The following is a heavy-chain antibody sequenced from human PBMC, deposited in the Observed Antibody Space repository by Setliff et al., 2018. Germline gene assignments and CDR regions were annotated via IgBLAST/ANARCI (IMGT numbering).Heavy chain of an antibody. D-gene: IGHD2-2*01. CDR3: ARFGGSCSSSSCYASDL. CDR1: GYTFTNFG. J-gene: IGHJ3*01. Sequence: GASVKVSCKASGYTFTNFGFHWPRQAPGQGLEWMAMVITSTGKTGYAQKFQGRVTVTTDTYTGTGYMELRSLRSDDTAMYFCARFGGSCSSSSCYASDLWGQGTMVTVSS. CDR2: VITSTGKT. V-gene: IGHV1-18*01.